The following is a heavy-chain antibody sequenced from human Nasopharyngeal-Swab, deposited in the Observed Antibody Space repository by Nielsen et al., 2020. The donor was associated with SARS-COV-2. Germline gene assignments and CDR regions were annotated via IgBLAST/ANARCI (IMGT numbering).Heavy chain of an antibody. D-gene: IGHD6-13*01. Sequence: SETLSLTCGVYGGSFSGYYWSWIRQPPGKGLEWIGEINHSGSTNYNPSLKSRVTISVDTSKNQFSLKLSSVTAADTAVYYCARGYSSSWYFCWFDPWGQGTLVTVSS. J-gene: IGHJ5*02. CDR2: INHSGST. V-gene: IGHV4-34*01. CDR3: ARGYSSSWYFCWFDP. CDR1: GGSFSGYY.